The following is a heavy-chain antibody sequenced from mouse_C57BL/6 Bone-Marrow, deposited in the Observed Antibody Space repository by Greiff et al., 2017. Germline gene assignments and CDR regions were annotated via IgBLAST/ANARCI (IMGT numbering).Heavy chain of an antibody. D-gene: IGHD1-1*01. CDR1: GYTFTSYG. CDR2: IYPRRGNT. CDR3: ATYGYFDY. Sequence: VQLQQPGAELARPGASVKLSCKASGYTFTSYGISWVKQRTGQGLEWIGEIYPRRGNTYYNEKFKGKATLTADKSSSTAYMELRSLTSEDSAVYFCATYGYFDYWGQGTTLTVSS. V-gene: IGHV1-81*01. J-gene: IGHJ2*01.